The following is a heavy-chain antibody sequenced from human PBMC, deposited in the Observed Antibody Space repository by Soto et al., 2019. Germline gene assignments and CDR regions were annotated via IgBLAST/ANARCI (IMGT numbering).Heavy chain of an antibody. D-gene: IGHD3-22*01. CDR1: GFTFSGYG. CDR2: ISYDGSNK. Sequence: QVQLVESGGGVVQPGRSLRLSCAASGFTFSGYGMHWVRQAPGKGLEWVAVISYDGSNKYYADSVKGRFTISRDNSKNTRYLQMNSLRAEDTAVYYCAKDLEAYYYDSSGYSYWGQGTLVTVSS. J-gene: IGHJ4*02. CDR3: AKDLEAYYYDSSGYSY. V-gene: IGHV3-30*18.